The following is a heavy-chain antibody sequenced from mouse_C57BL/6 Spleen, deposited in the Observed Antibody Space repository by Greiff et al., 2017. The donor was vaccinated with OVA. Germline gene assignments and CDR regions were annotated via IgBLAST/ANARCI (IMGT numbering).Heavy chain of an antibody. D-gene: IGHD3-2*02. CDR3: ARDTSSGLRAY. Sequence: EVQLQESGPGLVKPSQSLSLTCSVTGYSITSGYYWNWIRQFPGNKLEWMGYISYDGSNNYNPSLKNRISITRDTSKNQFFLKLNSVTTEDTATYYCARDTSSGLRAYWGQGTLVTVSA. CDR1: GYSITSGYY. J-gene: IGHJ3*01. CDR2: ISYDGSN. V-gene: IGHV3-6*01.